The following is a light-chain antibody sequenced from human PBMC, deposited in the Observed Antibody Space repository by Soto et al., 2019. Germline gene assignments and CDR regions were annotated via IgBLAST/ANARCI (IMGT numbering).Light chain of an antibody. V-gene: IGKV1-33*01. CDR1: QDVSTH. Sequence: DIQMTQSPSSLSASAGDRVTITCQANQDVSTHLNWYQQKPGKAPKLLIYGASSLETGVSSRFSGSGSGTYFTLTISSLQPEDFATYYCQQYNNFPPFTFGQGTRLDIK. J-gene: IGKJ2*01. CDR2: GAS. CDR3: QQYNNFPPFT.